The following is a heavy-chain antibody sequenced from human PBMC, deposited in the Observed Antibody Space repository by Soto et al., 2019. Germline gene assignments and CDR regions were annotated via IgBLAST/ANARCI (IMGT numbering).Heavy chain of an antibody. CDR2: IYHSGST. Sequence: PSATLSLTCAVSGGSIRSSNWWSWVRQPPGKGLEWIGEIYHSGSTNYNPSLKSRVTISVDKSKNQFSLKLSSVTAADTAVYYCAGAWYGSGLNWFDPWGQGTLVTVS. V-gene: IGHV4-4*02. D-gene: IGHD6-19*01. CDR3: AGAWYGSGLNWFDP. J-gene: IGHJ5*02. CDR1: GGSIRSSNW.